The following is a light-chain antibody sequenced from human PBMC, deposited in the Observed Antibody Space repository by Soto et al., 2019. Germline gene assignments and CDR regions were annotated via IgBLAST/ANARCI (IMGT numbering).Light chain of an antibody. J-gene: IGLJ2*01. CDR3: SSFTSSSSLVV. CDR2: DVS. Sequence: QSVLTQPASVSGSPGQSITISCTGISSDVGNSNYVSWYQQAPGKAPKLMIFDVSSRPSGVSDRFSGSKSGNTASLSISGLQSEDEAHYYCSSFTSSSSLVVFGGGTKLTVL. CDR1: SSDVGNSNY. V-gene: IGLV2-14*01.